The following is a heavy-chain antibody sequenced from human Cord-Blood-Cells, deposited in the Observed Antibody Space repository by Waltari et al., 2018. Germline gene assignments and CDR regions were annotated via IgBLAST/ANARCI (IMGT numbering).Heavy chain of an antibody. V-gene: IGHV1-8*01. J-gene: IGHJ2*01. D-gene: IGHD2-2*01. CDR3: ARTPRYCSSTSCYHNWYFDL. CDR2: RNPNSGNT. Sequence: QVQLVQSGAEVKKPGASVKVSCKASGYTFTSYDINWVRQATGQGLEWMGWRNPNSGNTGYAQKFQGRVTMTRNTSISTAYMELSSLRSEDTAVYYCARTPRYCSSTSCYHNWYFDLWGRGTLVTVSS. CDR1: GYTFTSYD.